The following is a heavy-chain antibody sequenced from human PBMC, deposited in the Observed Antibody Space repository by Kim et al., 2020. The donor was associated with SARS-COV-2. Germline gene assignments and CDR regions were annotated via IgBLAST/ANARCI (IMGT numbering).Heavy chain of an antibody. CDR1: GFTFSSYG. CDR3: ARGAFYGALAAVDYFDY. V-gene: IGHV3-33*01. D-gene: IGHD6-19*01. Sequence: GGSLRLSCAASGFTFSSYGMHWVRQAPGKGLEWVAVIWYDGSNKYYADSVKGRFTISRDNSKNTLYLQMNSLRAEDTAVYYCARGAFYGALAAVDYFDYWGQGTLVTVSS. CDR2: IWYDGSNK. J-gene: IGHJ4*02.